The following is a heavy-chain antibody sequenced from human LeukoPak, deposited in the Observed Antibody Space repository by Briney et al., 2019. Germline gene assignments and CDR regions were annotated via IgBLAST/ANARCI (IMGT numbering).Heavy chain of an antibody. CDR1: GGSISSSSYY. Sequence: PSETLSLTCTVSGGSISSSSYYWGWIRQPPGKGLEWIGSIYYSGSTYYNPSLKSRVTISVDTSKNQFSLKLSSVTAADTAVYYCARDSGAHYYGSGSYFFPNYWGQGTLVTVSS. CDR2: IYYSGST. J-gene: IGHJ4*02. D-gene: IGHD3-10*01. V-gene: IGHV4-39*07. CDR3: ARDSGAHYYGSGSYFFPNY.